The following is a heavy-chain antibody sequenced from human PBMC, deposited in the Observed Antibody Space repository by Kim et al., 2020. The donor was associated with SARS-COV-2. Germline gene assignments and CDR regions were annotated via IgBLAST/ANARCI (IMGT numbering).Heavy chain of an antibody. J-gene: IGHJ4*02. V-gene: IGHV3-11*01. D-gene: IGHD1-26*01. CDR3: ARGPLTPLGWDY. CDR1: GFIFGDTY. Sequence: GGSLRLSCAASGFIFGDTYMSWIRQAPGKGLEWISFTSSAGSFIYYADSVKGRFTISRDNAKDSLFLDMTSLTVDDTAVYYCARGPLTPLGWDYWGLGTLVTVSS. CDR2: TSSAGSFI.